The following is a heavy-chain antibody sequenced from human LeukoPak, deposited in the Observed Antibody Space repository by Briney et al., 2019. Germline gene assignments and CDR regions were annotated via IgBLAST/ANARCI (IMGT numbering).Heavy chain of an antibody. J-gene: IGHJ5*02. CDR3: ARDKDYGGKSRGNWFDP. V-gene: IGHV1-46*01. CDR2: INPSGGST. CDR1: GYTFTSYY. Sequence: GASVKVSCKASGYTFTSYYMHWVRQAPGQGLEWKGIINPSGGSTSYAQKFQGRVTMTRDMSTSTVYMELSSLRSEDTAVYYCARDKDYGGKSRGNWFDPWGQGTLVTVSS. D-gene: IGHD4-23*01.